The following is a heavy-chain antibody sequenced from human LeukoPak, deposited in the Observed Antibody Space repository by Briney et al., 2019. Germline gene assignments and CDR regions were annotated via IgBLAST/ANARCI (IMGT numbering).Heavy chain of an antibody. J-gene: IGHJ6*03. Sequence: KPSETLSLTCAVSGYSISSGYYWGWIRQSPGKGLEWIGRIDRSGNTYYNPPLKSRGAISVDTSSNQFSLRLTSVTAADTAVYYCARMDDYFGSGNYYNVINNYYMDVWGKGTTVTVS. CDR2: IDRSGNT. V-gene: IGHV4-38-2*01. CDR3: ARMDDYFGSGNYYNVINNYYMDV. D-gene: IGHD3-10*01. CDR1: GYSISSGYY.